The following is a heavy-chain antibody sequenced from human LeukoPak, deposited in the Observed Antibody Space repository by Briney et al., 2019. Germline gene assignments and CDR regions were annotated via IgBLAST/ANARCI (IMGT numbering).Heavy chain of an antibody. J-gene: IGHJ4*02. CDR1: GFTFSDYY. V-gene: IGHV3-11*01. Sequence: GGSLRLSCAASGFTFSDYYVSWIRQAPGKGLEWVSYISSSGSTIYYADSVKGRFTISRDNAKNSLYLQMNSLRAEDTAVYYCARERRTYYYDSSGSFDYWGQGTLVTVSS. D-gene: IGHD3-22*01. CDR2: ISSSGSTI. CDR3: ARERRTYYYDSSGSFDY.